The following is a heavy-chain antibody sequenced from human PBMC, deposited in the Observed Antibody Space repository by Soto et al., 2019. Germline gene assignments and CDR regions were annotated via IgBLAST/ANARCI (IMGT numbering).Heavy chain of an antibody. D-gene: IGHD5-12*01. CDR1: GNSFNNW. J-gene: IGHJ4*02. V-gene: IGHV5-51*01. CDR3: ARRATVTAPFDY. CDR2: IYPGDSDT. Sequence: GESLKISCKGLGNSFNNWIGWVRQMPGKGLEWMGIIYPGDSDTRYSPSFQGQVTISADKSISTAYLQWSSLKASDTAMYYCARRATVTAPFDYWGQGTLVTVS.